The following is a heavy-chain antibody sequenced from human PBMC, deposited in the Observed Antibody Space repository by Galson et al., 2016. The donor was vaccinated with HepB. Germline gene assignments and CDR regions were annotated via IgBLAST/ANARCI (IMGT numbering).Heavy chain of an antibody. CDR3: AIALSPPSDYGNPYYFDS. Sequence: SVKVSCKASGYLFNSYDINWMRQATGQGLEWMGWMKPRSGNTVYAQKFQGRVTLTRETSITTAYLELTSLSPEDTSVYFCAIALSPPSDYGNPYYFDSWGQGTLVTVSS. CDR2: MKPRSGNT. V-gene: IGHV1-8*01. D-gene: IGHD4-11*01. CDR1: GYLFNSYD. J-gene: IGHJ4*02.